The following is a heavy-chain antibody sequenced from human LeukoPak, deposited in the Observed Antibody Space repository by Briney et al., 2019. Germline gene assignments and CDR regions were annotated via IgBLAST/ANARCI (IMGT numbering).Heavy chain of an antibody. CDR1: GGPFSGYY. CDR3: ARGYCSSTSCSPYYFDY. Sequence: SETLSLTCAVYGGPFSGYYWSWIRQPPGKGLEWIGEINHSGSTNYNPSLKSRVTISVDTSKNQFSPKLSSVTAADTAVYYCARGYCSSTSCSPYYFDYWGQGTLVAVSS. J-gene: IGHJ4*02. CDR2: INHSGST. V-gene: IGHV4-34*01. D-gene: IGHD2-2*01.